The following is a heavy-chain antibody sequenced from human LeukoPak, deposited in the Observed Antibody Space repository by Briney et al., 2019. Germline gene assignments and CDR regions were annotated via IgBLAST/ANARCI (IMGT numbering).Heavy chain of an antibody. CDR1: GGSISSYY. D-gene: IGHD3-9*01. J-gene: IGHJ6*03. Sequence: SETLSLTCTVSGGSISSYYWSWIRQPPGKGLEWIGYIYYSGNTKYNPSLKSRVTISGDKSKNQFSLKLSSVTAADTAVYYCARHYDILTGYYSHYYYYMDVWGKGTTVTIS. V-gene: IGHV4-59*01. CDR2: IYYSGNT. CDR3: ARHYDILTGYYSHYYYYMDV.